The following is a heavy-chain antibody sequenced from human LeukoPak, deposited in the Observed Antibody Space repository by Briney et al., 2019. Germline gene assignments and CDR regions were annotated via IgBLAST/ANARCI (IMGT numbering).Heavy chain of an antibody. CDR3: ARRKSGYSSTTPLDY. J-gene: IGHJ4*02. V-gene: IGHV4-59*08. D-gene: IGHD6-13*01. CDR1: AVSISSFY. CDR2: MYYSGSA. Sequence: PSETLSLTCTVSAVSISSFYWSWIRQPPGKGLEWIGYMYYSGSASYNPSLKSRLTISVDTSKNQFSLKLSSVTAADTAVYYCARRKSGYSSTTPLDYWGQGTLVTVSS.